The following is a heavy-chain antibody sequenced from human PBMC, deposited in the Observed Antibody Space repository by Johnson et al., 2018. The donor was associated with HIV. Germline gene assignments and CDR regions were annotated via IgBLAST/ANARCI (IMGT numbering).Heavy chain of an antibody. J-gene: IGHJ3*01. CDR1: GFTFRSYA. CDR2: ISYDGSNK. CDR3: AKGRGYDYDALDF. Sequence: QVQLVESGGGVVQPGRSLRLSCAASGFTFRSYAMHWVRQAPGKGLEWVAVISYDGSNKFYAYSVKGRFTVSRDNSKNTVSLQMNSLRAEDTAVYYCAKGRGYDYDALDFWGQGTMVTVSS. V-gene: IGHV3-30*04. D-gene: IGHD5-12*01.